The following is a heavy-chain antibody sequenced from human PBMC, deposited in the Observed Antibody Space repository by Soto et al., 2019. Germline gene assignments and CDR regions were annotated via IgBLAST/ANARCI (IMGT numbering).Heavy chain of an antibody. J-gene: IGHJ4*02. V-gene: IGHV1-69*02. CDR2: IIPIFGLA. Sequence: QVQLVQSGAEVKKPGSSVKLSCRASGGTFSTYTISWVRQAPGQGLEWMGRIIPIFGLANHAPKFQGRVTITADTSTVTAYMEMSSLRSEDTAVYYCAFDVSTGVVYFDHWGQGTLVTVSS. CDR3: AFDVSTGVVYFDH. D-gene: IGHD4-4*01. CDR1: GGTFSTYT.